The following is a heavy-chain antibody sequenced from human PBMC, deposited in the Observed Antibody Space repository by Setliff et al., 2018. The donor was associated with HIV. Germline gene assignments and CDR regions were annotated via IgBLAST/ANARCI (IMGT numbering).Heavy chain of an antibody. D-gene: IGHD3-22*01. CDR1: GDDINRDF. Sequence: SETLSLTCSVSGDDINRDFWTWMRQPPGKGIEWIGYVQYVGPANYNPSLQSRPTLSIDTSKNQFSLKLISVTAADAAVYYCARGEPPANRSGLLYWGQGMLVTVSS. V-gene: IGHV4-59*01. J-gene: IGHJ4*02. CDR3: ARGEPPANRSGLLY. CDR2: VQYVGPA.